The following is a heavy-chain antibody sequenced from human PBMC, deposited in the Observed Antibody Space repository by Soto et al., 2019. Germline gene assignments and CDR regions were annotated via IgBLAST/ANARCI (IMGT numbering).Heavy chain of an antibody. CDR3: AGNYFDSSAFDAPGWLDP. J-gene: IGHJ5*02. D-gene: IGHD3-22*01. CDR1: GGSISSYY. Sequence: PSETLSLTCTVSGGSISSYYWSWIRQPPGKGLEWIGYIYYSGSTNYNPPLDSRVTISVDTSKNQFSLKLSAVTAADTAVYYCAGNYFDSSAFDAPGWLDPWGRGSLVTVSS. CDR2: IYYSGST. V-gene: IGHV4-59*01.